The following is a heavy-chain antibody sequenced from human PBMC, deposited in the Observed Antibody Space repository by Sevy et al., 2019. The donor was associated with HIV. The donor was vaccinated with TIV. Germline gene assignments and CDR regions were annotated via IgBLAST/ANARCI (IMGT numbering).Heavy chain of an antibody. D-gene: IGHD3-3*01. Sequence: GGSLRLSCVGSGFRFSGYYMNWIRQAPGKGLEWVSYISGTGNTKYYTDSVKGRFTISRDNAKNPLYLEMNSLRVDDTAVYYCARDPTYYDFWAGYYTGWFDPWGQGTLVTVSS. V-gene: IGHV3-11*01. CDR2: ISGTGNTK. CDR3: ARDPTYYDFWAGYYTGWFDP. J-gene: IGHJ5*02. CDR1: GFRFSGYY.